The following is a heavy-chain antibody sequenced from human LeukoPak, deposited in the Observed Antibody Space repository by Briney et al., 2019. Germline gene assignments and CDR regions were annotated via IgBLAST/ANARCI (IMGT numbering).Heavy chain of an antibody. CDR3: TSLQSYYYNNSGYYYVGTFDY. J-gene: IGHJ4*02. D-gene: IGHD3-22*01. CDR2: IKQDGSEK. Sequence: GGSLRLSCAASGFTFSHYWMSWVRQAPGKGLEWVADIKQDGSEKYYVDSVKGRFTISRDNAKNSLYLQMNSLRSEDTAVYSCTSLQSYYYNNSGYYYVGTFDYWGQGTLVTVSS. CDR1: GFTFSHYW. V-gene: IGHV3-7*01.